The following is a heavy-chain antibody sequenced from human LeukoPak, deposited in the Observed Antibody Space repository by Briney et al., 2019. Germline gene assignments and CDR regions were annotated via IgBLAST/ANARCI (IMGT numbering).Heavy chain of an antibody. CDR1: GYSFSTYW. J-gene: IGHJ4*02. D-gene: IGHD6-19*01. CDR2: IYLGDFDT. CDR3: ARHSPYTSGWPFDY. V-gene: IGHV5-51*01. Sequence: GESLKISCKGSGYSFSTYWVGWVRQMPGKGLEWMGIIYLGDFDTRYSPSFQGQVTISADKSISTAYLQWSSLKASDTAMYYCARHSPYTSGWPFDYWGQGTLVTVSS.